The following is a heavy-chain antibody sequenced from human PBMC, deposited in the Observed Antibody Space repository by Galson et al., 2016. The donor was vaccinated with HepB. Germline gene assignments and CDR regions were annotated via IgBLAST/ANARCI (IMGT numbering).Heavy chain of an antibody. CDR3: AKPWGDYDSTFFNYFDY. CDR2: ISDSGDAKT. J-gene: IGHJ4*02. Sequence: SLRLSCAASGFTFSSYAMNWVRQAPGKGLEWVSGISDSGDAKTYYADSVKGRFTISRDNSKTTLYLQMNSLRADDPAVYYCAKPWGDYDSTFFNYFDYWGQGTLVTVSS. D-gene: IGHD4-17*01. CDR1: GFTFSSYA. V-gene: IGHV3-23*01.